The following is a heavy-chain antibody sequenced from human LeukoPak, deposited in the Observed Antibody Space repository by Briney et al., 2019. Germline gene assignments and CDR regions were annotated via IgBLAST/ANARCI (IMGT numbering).Heavy chain of an antibody. Sequence: SETLSLTYAVYGGSFSGYYWSWIRQPPGKGLEWIGEINHSGSTNYNPSLKSRVTISVDTSKNQFSLKMSSVTAADTAVYYCARLTRHIVVVPAAMPQFDPWGQGTLVTVSS. CDR3: ARLTRHIVVVPAAMPQFDP. J-gene: IGHJ5*02. CDR1: GGSFSGYY. D-gene: IGHD2-2*01. CDR2: INHSGST. V-gene: IGHV4-34*01.